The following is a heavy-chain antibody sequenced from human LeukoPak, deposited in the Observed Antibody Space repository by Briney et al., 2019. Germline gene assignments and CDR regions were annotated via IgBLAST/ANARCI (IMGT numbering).Heavy chain of an antibody. D-gene: IGHD6-19*01. CDR2: IYYSGST. V-gene: IGHV4-39*01. J-gene: IGHJ6*02. CDR3: ASIAVAGQGRYGMDV. Sequence: SETLSLTCTVSGGSISSSSYYWGWIRQPPGKGLEWIGSIYYSGSTYYNPSLKSRVTISVDTSKNKFSLKLSSVTAADTAVYYCASIAVAGQGRYGMDVWGQGTTVTVSS. CDR1: GGSISSSSYY.